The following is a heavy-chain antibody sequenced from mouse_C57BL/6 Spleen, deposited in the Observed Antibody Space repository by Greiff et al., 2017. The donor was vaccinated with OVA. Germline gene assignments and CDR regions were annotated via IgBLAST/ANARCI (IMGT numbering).Heavy chain of an antibody. D-gene: IGHD1-1*01. CDR1: GFSFTDYN. J-gene: IGHJ1*03. Sequence: EVQLLQSGPELVKPGASVKLSCKASGFSFTDYNLHWVLQSHGKSLEWIGLINPNYGTICYNQQFKGKATLTVDQTSSTAYMQLNSLTYKDSAVYYCARQSSIYYSWYFDVWGKGTTVTVSA. CDR3: ARQSSIYYSWYFDV. V-gene: IGHV1-39*01. CDR2: INPNYGTI.